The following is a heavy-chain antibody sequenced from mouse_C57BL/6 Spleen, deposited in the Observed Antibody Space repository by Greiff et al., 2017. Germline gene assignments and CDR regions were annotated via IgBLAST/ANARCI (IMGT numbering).Heavy chain of an antibody. V-gene: IGHV1-80*01. D-gene: IGHD1-1*02. CDR3: AREGDYGAWFAY. CDR1: GYAFSSYW. J-gene: IGHJ3*01. CDR2: IYPGGGDT. Sequence: QVQLQQSGAELVKPGASVKISCKASGYAFSSYWMNWVKQRPGKGLEWIGQIYPGGGDTNYNGKFKGKATLTADKSSSSAYMQRSSLAAEDAAVYFCAREGDYGAWFAYWGQGTLVTVSA.